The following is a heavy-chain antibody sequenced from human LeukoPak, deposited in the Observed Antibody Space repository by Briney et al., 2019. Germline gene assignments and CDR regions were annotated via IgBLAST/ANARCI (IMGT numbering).Heavy chain of an antibody. V-gene: IGHV3-7*01. CDR1: GFTFSTYW. J-gene: IGHJ4*02. CDR3: ARDKKAGSSDGSVFDS. D-gene: IGHD2-2*01. CDR2: IRYDATEK. Sequence: GGSLRLSCTVSGFTFSTYWMSWVRQAPGKGPEWVAIIRYDATEKYYVDSVKGRFTVSRDNAKDSVYLQLNSLRAEDTAVYYCARDKKAGSSDGSVFDSWGQGTLVTVSS.